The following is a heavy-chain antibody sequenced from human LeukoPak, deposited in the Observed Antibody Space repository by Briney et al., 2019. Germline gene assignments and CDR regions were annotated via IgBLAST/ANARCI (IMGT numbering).Heavy chain of an antibody. Sequence: PGGSLRLSCAASGFSFSTYTMNWVRQAPGKGLDWVSYISSSSSTIYYADSVKGRFTISRDNANNSLYLQMNSLRDEDTAVYYCARDPYCGGDCYPDAFDIWGQGTMVTVSS. D-gene: IGHD2-21*02. CDR2: ISSSSSTI. V-gene: IGHV3-48*02. J-gene: IGHJ3*02. CDR1: GFSFSTYT. CDR3: ARDPYCGGDCYPDAFDI.